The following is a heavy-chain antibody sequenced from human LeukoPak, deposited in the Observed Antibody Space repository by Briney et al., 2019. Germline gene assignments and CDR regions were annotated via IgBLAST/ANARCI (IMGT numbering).Heavy chain of an antibody. CDR1: GGSISSYY. Sequence: SETLSLTCTVSGGSISSYYWSWIRQPPGKGPEWIGYIYYSGSTNYNPSLKSRVTISVDTSKNQFSLKLSSVTAADTAVYYCARFKATYYYYYGMDVWGQGTTVTVSS. CDR2: IYYSGST. V-gene: IGHV4-59*01. J-gene: IGHJ6*02. CDR3: ARFKATYYYYYGMDV.